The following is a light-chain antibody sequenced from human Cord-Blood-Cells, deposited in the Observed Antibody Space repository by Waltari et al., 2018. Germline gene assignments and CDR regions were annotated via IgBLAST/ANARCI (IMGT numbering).Light chain of an antibody. J-gene: IGKJ1*01. CDR3: QQYNNWPWT. Sequence: EIVMTQSPATLSVSPGERATLSCRASQSVSSNLAWYQQKPGQAPRLLIYGASTRATGIAAWFSGSGSGTEFTLTTSSLQSEGFAVYYCQQYNNWPWTFGQGTKVEIK. CDR1: QSVSSN. V-gene: IGKV3-15*01. CDR2: GAS.